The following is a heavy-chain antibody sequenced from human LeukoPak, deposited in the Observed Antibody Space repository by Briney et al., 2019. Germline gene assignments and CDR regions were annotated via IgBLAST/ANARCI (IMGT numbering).Heavy chain of an antibody. CDR3: ARLLPTYYYDSSGYHPYGMDV. J-gene: IGHJ6*02. Sequence: GESLKISCKGSGYSFTSYWIGWVCQMPGKGLEWMGIIYPGDSDTRYSPSFQGQVTISADKSISTAYLQWSSLKASDTAMYYCARLLPTYYYDSSGYHPYGMDVWGQGTTVTVSS. D-gene: IGHD3-22*01. V-gene: IGHV5-51*01. CDR1: GYSFTSYW. CDR2: IYPGDSDT.